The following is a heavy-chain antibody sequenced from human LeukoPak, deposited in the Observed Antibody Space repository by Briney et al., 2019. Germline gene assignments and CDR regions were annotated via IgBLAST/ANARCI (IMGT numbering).Heavy chain of an antibody. D-gene: IGHD3-22*01. CDR1: GYTFTSYG. J-gene: IGHJ3*02. Sequence: ASVKVSCKASGYTFTSYGISWVRQAPGQGLEWMGWISAYNGNTNYAQKLQGRVTMTTDTSTSTAYMELRSLRSDDTAVYYCVRVGYYYDSSGLLDHAFDIWGQGTMVTVSS. V-gene: IGHV1-18*01. CDR3: VRVGYYYDSSGLLDHAFDI. CDR2: ISAYNGNT.